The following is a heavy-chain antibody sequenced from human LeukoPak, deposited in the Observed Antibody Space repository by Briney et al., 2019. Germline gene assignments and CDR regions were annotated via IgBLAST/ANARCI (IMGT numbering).Heavy chain of an antibody. V-gene: IGHV4-38-2*02. CDR1: GYSNSSGYY. J-gene: IGHJ4*02. D-gene: IGHD4-17*01. CDR2: IYHSGST. CDR3: ARTTGDY. Sequence: KPSETLSLTRTVSGYSNSSGYYWGWIRQPPGKGLEWIGSIYHSGSTYYNPSLKSRITISVDTSKNQFSLKLSSVTAADTAVYYCARTTGDYWGQGTLVTVSS.